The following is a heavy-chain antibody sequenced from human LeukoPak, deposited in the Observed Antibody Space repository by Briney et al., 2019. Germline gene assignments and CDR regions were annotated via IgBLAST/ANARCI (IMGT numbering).Heavy chain of an antibody. V-gene: IGHV3-30*04. CDR1: GFTFSTYT. J-gene: IGHJ4*02. D-gene: IGHD3-3*01. Sequence: GRSLRLSCAASGFTFSTYTMHWVRQAPGKGLEWVAVISYDGSNKYYADSVKGRFTISRDNSKNTLYLQMNSLRAEDTAVYYCAKIALRFLEWFHFDYWGQGTLVTVSS. CDR2: ISYDGSNK. CDR3: AKIALRFLEWFHFDY.